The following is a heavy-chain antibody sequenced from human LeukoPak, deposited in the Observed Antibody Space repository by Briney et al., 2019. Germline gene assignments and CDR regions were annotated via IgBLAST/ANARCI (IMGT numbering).Heavy chain of an antibody. V-gene: IGHV3-7*01. CDR2: IKQDESEK. CDR1: GSTFSSYW. J-gene: IGHJ4*02. Sequence: GGSLRLSCAASGSTFSSYWMNWVRQAPGKGLEWVANIKQDESEKYYVDSVKGRFTISRDNAKNSLYLQMDSLRDEDTAVYYCARVLDSSTSRYQSLKYWGQGTLVTVSS. D-gene: IGHD2-2*01. CDR3: ARVLDSSTSRYQSLKY.